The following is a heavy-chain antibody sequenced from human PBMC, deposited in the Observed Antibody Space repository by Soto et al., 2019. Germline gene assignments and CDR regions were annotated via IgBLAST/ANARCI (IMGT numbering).Heavy chain of an antibody. Sequence: ASVKVSCKASGYTFTSYGISWVRQAPGQGLEWMGWISAYNGNTNYAQKLQGRVTMTTDTSTSTAYMELRSLRSDDTAVYYCARDQNIGLYGDYLDYWGQGTLVTVSS. J-gene: IGHJ4*02. CDR2: ISAYNGNT. V-gene: IGHV1-18*01. CDR1: GYTFTSYG. D-gene: IGHD4-17*01. CDR3: ARDQNIGLYGDYLDY.